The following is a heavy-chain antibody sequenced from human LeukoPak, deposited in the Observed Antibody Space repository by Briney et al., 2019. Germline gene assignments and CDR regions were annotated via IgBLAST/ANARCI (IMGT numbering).Heavy chain of an antibody. V-gene: IGHV3-33*01. Sequence: PGGSLRLSCAASGFTFSSYGMHWVCQAPGKGLEWVAVIWYDGSNKYYADSVKGRFTISRDNSKNTLYLQMNSLRAEDTAVYYCARDYYGSGSYDRHAFDIWGQGTMVTVSS. CDR2: IWYDGSNK. CDR3: ARDYYGSGSYDRHAFDI. J-gene: IGHJ3*02. CDR1: GFTFSSYG. D-gene: IGHD3-10*01.